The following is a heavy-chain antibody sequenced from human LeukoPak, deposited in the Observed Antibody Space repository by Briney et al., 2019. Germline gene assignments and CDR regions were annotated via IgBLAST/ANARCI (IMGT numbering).Heavy chain of an antibody. CDR3: ARTSVSMAAKEDYFDY. CDR2: IYSDGST. V-gene: IGHV3-53*01. CDR1: GFTFSSNY. D-gene: IGHD2-15*01. J-gene: IGHJ4*02. Sequence: GGSLRLSCAASGFTFSSNYMSWVRQAPGKGLERVAIIYSDGSTYYTDSVKGRFIISRDTSKNTLYLAMNTLGAEDTAVYYCARTSVSMAAKEDYFDYWGQGTQVTVSS.